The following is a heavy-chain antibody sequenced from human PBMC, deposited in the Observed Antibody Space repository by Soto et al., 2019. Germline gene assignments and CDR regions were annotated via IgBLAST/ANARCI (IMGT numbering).Heavy chain of an antibody. J-gene: IGHJ5*02. CDR3: AKDLGVLLSSP. V-gene: IGHV3-23*01. Sequence: HPGGSLRLSCAASGFTFSSYALSWVRQAPGKGLEWVSAISGSGGSTYYADSVKGRFTISRDNSKNTLYLQMNSLRAEDTAVYYCAKDLGVLLSSPWGQGTLVTVSS. D-gene: IGHD3-10*01. CDR1: GFTFSSYA. CDR2: ISGSGGST.